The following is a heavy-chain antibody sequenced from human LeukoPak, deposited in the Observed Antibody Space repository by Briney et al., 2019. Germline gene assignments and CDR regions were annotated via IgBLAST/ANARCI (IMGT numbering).Heavy chain of an antibody. CDR1: GYTFTSYY. CDR2: INPNSGGT. CDR3: ARENYYDSSGYWP. D-gene: IGHD3-22*01. J-gene: IGHJ5*02. V-gene: IGHV1-2*02. Sequence: ASVKVSCKASGYTFTSYYMHRVRQAPGQGLEWMGWINPNSGGTNYAQKFQGRVTMTRDTSISTAYMELSRLRSDDTAVYYCARENYYDSSGYWPWGQGTLVTVSS.